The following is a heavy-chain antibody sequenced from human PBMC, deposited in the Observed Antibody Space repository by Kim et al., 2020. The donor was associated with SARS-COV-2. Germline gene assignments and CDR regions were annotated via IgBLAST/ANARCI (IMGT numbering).Heavy chain of an antibody. D-gene: IGHD1-1*01. CDR1: GFSFNTYA. Sequence: GGSLRLSCAASGFSFNTYALCWVRQIPGKGLEWVSTITGTGGNTYYADSVQGRFTISRDDSKNTLSLQMTSLRAEDEAIYHCARGDTTNTWLHFTFWGPGTQVTVSS. J-gene: IGHJ4*02. V-gene: IGHV3-23*01. CDR2: ITGTGGNT. CDR3: ARGDTTNTWLHFTF.